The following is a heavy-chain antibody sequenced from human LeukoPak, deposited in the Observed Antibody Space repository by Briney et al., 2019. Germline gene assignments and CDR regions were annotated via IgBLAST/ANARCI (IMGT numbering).Heavy chain of an antibody. CDR3: ARDPLKVTTTYYGMDV. CDR2: IIPILGIA. D-gene: IGHD4-17*01. CDR1: VCTFISYA. J-gene: IGHJ6*02. Sequence: GASVKVSCKATVCTFISYAISWVRQAPGQGLEWMGRIIPILGIANYAQKFQGRVTITADKSTSTAYMELSSLRSEDTAVYYCARDPLKVTTTYYGMDVWGRGTTVTVSS. V-gene: IGHV1-69*04.